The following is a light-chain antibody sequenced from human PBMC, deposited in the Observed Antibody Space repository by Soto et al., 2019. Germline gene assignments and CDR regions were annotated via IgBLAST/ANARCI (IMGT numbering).Light chain of an antibody. CDR1: SSDIGGYNY. CDR3: CSYAGSYTHVL. Sequence: QSVLTQPRSVSGSPGQSVTISCTGTSSDIGGYNYVSWYQQHPGKAPKLMIYEVSERPSGVPDRFSASKSGNTASLTISGLQAEDEADYYCCSYAGSYTHVLFGGGTKVTVL. V-gene: IGLV2-11*01. CDR2: EVS. J-gene: IGLJ2*01.